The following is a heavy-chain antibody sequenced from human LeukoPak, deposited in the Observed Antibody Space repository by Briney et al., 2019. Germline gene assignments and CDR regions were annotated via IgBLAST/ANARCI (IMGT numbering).Heavy chain of an antibody. J-gene: IGHJ5*02. Sequence: PGRSLRLSCAASGFTFSSYGMHWVRQAPGKGLEWVAVISYDGSNKYYADSVKGRFTISRDNSKNTLYLQMNSLRAEDTAVYYCAKDRADFGLSGYHHRGIDPWGQGTLVTVSS. V-gene: IGHV3-30*18. CDR1: GFTFSSYG. CDR3: AKDRADFGLSGYHHRGIDP. D-gene: IGHD3-22*01. CDR2: ISYDGSNK.